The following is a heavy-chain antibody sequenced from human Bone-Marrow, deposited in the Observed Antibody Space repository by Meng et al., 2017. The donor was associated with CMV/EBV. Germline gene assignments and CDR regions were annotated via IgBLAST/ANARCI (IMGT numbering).Heavy chain of an antibody. D-gene: IGHD3-10*01. CDR2: IYSSGST. J-gene: IGHJ5*02. CDR1: GVSMNIYF. Sequence: SETLSLTCTVSGVSMNIYFWNWIRQPPGKGLEWIGYIYSSGSTNYNPSLRSRVTISVDMSKNQFSLKLSSVTAADTAVYYCARGGLLWFGDGNWFDPWGQGTLVTVSS. V-gene: IGHV4-59*12. CDR3: ARGGLLWFGDGNWFDP.